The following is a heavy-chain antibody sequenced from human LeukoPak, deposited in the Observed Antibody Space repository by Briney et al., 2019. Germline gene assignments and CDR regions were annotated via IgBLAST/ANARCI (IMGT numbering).Heavy chain of an antibody. CDR2: ISSSSSYI. J-gene: IGHJ4*02. V-gene: IGHV3-21*01. Sequence: SGGSLRLSCAASGFTFSSYSMHWVRQAPGKGLEWVSSISSSSSYINYADSVKGRFTISRDNAKNSLYLQMNSLRAEDTAVYYCARDGIQLWFSPIDYWGQGTLVTVSS. CDR1: GFTFSSYS. D-gene: IGHD5-18*01. CDR3: ARDGIQLWFSPIDY.